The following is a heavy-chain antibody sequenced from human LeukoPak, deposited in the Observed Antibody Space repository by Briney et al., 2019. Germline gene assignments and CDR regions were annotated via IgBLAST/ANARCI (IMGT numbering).Heavy chain of an antibody. Sequence: GGSLRLSCEGSGFKFNGYAMSWVRQAPGKGLEWVAVTGGSDDNTHYADSVKGCFTISRDNSESRLFLHMNSLRPDDSALYYCTKDLMTGFSSGWYFAYWGPGTLVTVSS. CDR3: TKDLMTGFSSGWYFAY. CDR1: GFKFNGYA. V-gene: IGHV3-23*01. D-gene: IGHD6-19*01. CDR2: TGGSDDNT. J-gene: IGHJ4*02.